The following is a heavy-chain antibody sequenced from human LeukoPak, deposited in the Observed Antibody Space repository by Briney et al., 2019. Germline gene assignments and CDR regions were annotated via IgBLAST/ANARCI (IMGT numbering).Heavy chain of an antibody. CDR1: GFTFSSYT. CDR2: ISSSSSYI. V-gene: IGHV3-21*01. Sequence: GGSLRLSCAASGFTFSSYTMNWVRQAPGKGLEWVSSISSSSSYINYADSVKGRFTISRDNAKNTLHLQMTSLRAEDTAVYYCARGGPDSSDYSSLFDYWGRGILVTVSS. CDR3: ARGGPDSSDYSSLFDY. J-gene: IGHJ4*02. D-gene: IGHD3-22*01.